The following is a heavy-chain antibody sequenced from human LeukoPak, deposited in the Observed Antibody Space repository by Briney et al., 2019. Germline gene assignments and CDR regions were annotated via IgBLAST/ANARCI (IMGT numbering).Heavy chain of an antibody. D-gene: IGHD3-22*01. CDR2: IPDSGST. Sequence: SETLSLTCVVSGGSLSTHHWSWIRQSPGRGLEWIGYIPDSGSTSYNPSLKSRVTISVDTSKNQFSLMLSSVTAADTAVHYCARGYDSSAYYPFNYWGQGTLVTVSS. CDR1: GGSLSTHH. J-gene: IGHJ4*02. CDR3: ARGYDSSAYYPFNY. V-gene: IGHV4-59*11.